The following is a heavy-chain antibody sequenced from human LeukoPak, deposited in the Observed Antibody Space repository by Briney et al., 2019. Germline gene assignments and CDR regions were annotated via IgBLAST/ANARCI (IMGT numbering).Heavy chain of an antibody. J-gene: IGHJ5*02. CDR3: ARSLAVASTVYNWFDP. CDR2: INPSGSST. V-gene: IGHV1-46*01. CDR1: GYTFTSYY. D-gene: IGHD6-19*01. Sequence: ASVKVSCKASGYTFTSYYMHWVRQAPGQGLEWMGIINPSGSSTSYAQKFQGRVTMTRDTSTSTVYMELSSLGSEDTAVYYCARSLAVASTVYNWFDPWGQGTLVTVSS.